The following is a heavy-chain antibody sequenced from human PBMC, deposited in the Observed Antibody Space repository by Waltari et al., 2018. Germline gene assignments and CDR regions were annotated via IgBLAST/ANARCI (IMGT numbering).Heavy chain of an antibody. J-gene: IGHJ3*01. V-gene: IGHV3-48*03. CDR2: IGVGGRTI. CDR1: KISLNTYD. Sequence: EALLVESGGAVVQPGGTLRLSCVGSKISLNTYDMNWVRQFPDKGLEWLAYIGVGGRTIYYRDSVKGRFTISRDNAENSVYLQMHSLRPEDTAIYYCVKSGYSPGYGHYFLDVWGRGTVVSVSS. CDR3: VKSGYSPGYGHYFLDV. D-gene: IGHD1-26*01.